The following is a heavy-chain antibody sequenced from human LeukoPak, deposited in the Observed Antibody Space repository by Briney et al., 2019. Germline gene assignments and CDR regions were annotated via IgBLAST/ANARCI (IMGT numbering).Heavy chain of an antibody. V-gene: IGHV3-13*01. Sequence: GGSLRLSCAASGFTFSSYDMHWVRQATGKGLEWVSAIGTAGDTYYPGSVKGRFTISRENAKSSLYLQMNSLRAGDTAVYYCARGIRCSGGSCYSLDYWGQGTLVTVSS. CDR1: GFTFSSYD. CDR2: IGTAGDT. D-gene: IGHD2-15*01. J-gene: IGHJ4*02. CDR3: ARGIRCSGGSCYSLDY.